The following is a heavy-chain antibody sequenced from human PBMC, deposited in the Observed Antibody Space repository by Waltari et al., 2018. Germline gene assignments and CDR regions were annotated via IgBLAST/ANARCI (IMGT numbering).Heavy chain of an antibody. Sequence: EVQLVESGGVVVQPGGSLRLSCAASGFTFDDYAMHWVRQAPGKGLEWVSLISWDGGSTYYADSVKGRFTISRDNSKNSLYLQMNSLRAEDTALYYCAKDFMGRTVFGMDVWGQGTTVTVSS. J-gene: IGHJ6*02. CDR2: ISWDGGST. V-gene: IGHV3-43D*04. CDR1: GFTFDDYA. CDR3: AKDFMGRTVFGMDV. D-gene: IGHD3-10*01.